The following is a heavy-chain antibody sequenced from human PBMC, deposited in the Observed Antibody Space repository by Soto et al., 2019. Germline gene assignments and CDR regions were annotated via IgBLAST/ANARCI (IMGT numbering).Heavy chain of an antibody. V-gene: IGHV4-31*03. Sequence: QVQLQESGPGLVKPSQTLSLTCTVSGGSISSGGYYWSWIRQHPGKGLEWIGYIYYSGSTYYNPSLKSRVTISVDTAKNQFSLKLSSGTAADTAVYYWAGDIGGGYELNVGAFDIWGQGAMVTVSS. CDR2: IYYSGST. D-gene: IGHD5-12*01. J-gene: IGHJ3*02. CDR3: AGDIGGGYELNVGAFDI. CDR1: GGSISSGGYY.